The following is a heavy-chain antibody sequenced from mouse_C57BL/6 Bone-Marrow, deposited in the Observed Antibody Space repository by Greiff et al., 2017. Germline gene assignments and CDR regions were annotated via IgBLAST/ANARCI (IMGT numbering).Heavy chain of an antibody. CDR3: ARCYYVAWFAY. D-gene: IGHD1-1*01. CDR2: IDPSDSYT. V-gene: IGHV1-59*01. J-gene: IGHJ3*01. CDR1: GYTFTSYW. Sequence: VQLQQPGAELVRPGTSVKLSCKASGYTFTSYWMHWVKQRPGQGLEWIGVIDPSDSYTNYNQKFKGKAKLTVETSSSTAYMQLSSLTSEDSAVYYCARCYYVAWFAYWGQGTLVTVSA.